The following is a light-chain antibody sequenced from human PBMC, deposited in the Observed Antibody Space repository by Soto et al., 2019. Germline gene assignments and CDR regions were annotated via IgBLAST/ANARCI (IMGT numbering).Light chain of an antibody. Sequence: DIQMTQSPSTLSASLGDRVTITCRASQSIDFYLAWYQQKPGKAPKLLIYEASNLESGVPSRFSGSGYGTGFTLTISSLQPDDFATYYCQQSRNYPWTFGQGTKVDIK. V-gene: IGKV1-5*03. CDR3: QQSRNYPWT. CDR2: EAS. CDR1: QSIDFY. J-gene: IGKJ1*01.